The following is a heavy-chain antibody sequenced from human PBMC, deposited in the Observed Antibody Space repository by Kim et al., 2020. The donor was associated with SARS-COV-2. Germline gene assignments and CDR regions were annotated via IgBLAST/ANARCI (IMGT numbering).Heavy chain of an antibody. CDR3: TRDRIARVVPAAADWFDP. D-gene: IGHD2-2*01. V-gene: IGHV3-49*04. J-gene: IGHJ5*02. CDR1: GFTFGDYA. Sequence: GGSLRLSCTASGFTFGDYAMSWVRQAPGKGLEWVGFIRSKAYGGTTEYAASVKGRFTISRDDSKSIAYLQMNSLKTEDTAVYYCTRDRIARVVPAAADWFDPWGQGTLVTVSS. CDR2: IRSKAYGGTT.